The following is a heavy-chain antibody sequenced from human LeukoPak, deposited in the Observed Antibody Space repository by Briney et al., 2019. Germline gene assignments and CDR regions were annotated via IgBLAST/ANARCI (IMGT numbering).Heavy chain of an antibody. J-gene: IGHJ5*02. CDR1: GFTFTSSA. Sequence: GTSVKVSSKASGFTFTSSAMQWVRQARGRRLEWIGWIVVGSGNTNYAQKFQERVTITRDMSTSTAYMELSSLRSEDTAVYYCAADGVVAHHNWFDPWGQGTLVTVSS. D-gene: IGHD2-15*01. CDR3: AADGVVAHHNWFDP. V-gene: IGHV1-58*02. CDR2: IVVGSGNT.